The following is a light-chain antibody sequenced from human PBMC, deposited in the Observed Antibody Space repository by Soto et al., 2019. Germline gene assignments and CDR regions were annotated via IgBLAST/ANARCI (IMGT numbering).Light chain of an antibody. CDR2: EVS. J-gene: IGLJ2*01. CDR3: SSYTSSTTFVV. CDR1: SSDVGSYNR. V-gene: IGLV2-18*02. Sequence: QSALTQPPSVSGSPGQSVTISCTGTSSDVGSYNRVSWYQQPPGTAPKLMIYEVSNRPSGVPDRFSGSKSGNTASLTISGLQAEDEGDYYCSSYTSSTTFVVFGGGTKVTVL.